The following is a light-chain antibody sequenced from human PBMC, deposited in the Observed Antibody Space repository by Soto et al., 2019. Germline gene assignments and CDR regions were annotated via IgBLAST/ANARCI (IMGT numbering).Light chain of an antibody. J-gene: IGLJ1*01. V-gene: IGLV2-8*01. CDR2: EVT. CDR1: SSDVGGYNY. CDR3: SSYAGGNNAYV. Sequence: QSVLTQPPSASGSPGQSVTISRTGASSDVGGYNYVSWYQQHPGKAPKLMIYEVTKRPSGVPDRFSGSKSGNTASLTVSGLQPEDEADYYCSSYAGGNNAYVFGTGTKVTVL.